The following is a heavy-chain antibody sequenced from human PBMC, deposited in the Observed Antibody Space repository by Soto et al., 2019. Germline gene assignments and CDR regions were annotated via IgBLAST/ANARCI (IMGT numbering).Heavy chain of an antibody. CDR2: IYYSGST. CDR1: GGSISSGGYY. Sequence: QVQLQESGPGLVKPSQTLSLTCTVSGGSISSGGYYWSWIRQHPGKGLEWIGYIYYSGSTYYNPALKSRVTISLDTSQNQFSLKLSSVTAADTAVYYCARETSIAARRGYYFDYWGQGTLVTVSS. D-gene: IGHD6-6*01. V-gene: IGHV4-31*03. CDR3: ARETSIAARRGYYFDY. J-gene: IGHJ4*02.